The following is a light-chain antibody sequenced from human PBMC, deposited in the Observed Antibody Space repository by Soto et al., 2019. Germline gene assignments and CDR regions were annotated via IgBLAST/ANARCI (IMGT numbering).Light chain of an antibody. J-gene: IGKJ4*01. CDR1: QSLLHSNGYSY. CDR3: MQALQTPLT. CDR2: LGS. V-gene: IGKV2-28*01. Sequence: DIVMTQSPLSLPVTPGEPASISCRSSQSLLHSNGYSYLDWYLQKPGQSPQLLVYLGSNRASGVPDRFSGSGSGTDFTLKISRVEAEDVGLYYCMQALQTPLTFGGGTKVEIK.